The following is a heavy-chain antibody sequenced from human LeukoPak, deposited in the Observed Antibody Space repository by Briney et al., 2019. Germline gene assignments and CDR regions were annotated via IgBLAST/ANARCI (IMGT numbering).Heavy chain of an antibody. Sequence: ASVKVSCKAPGYTFTSYYMHWVRQAPGQGLEWMGIINPSGGSTSYAQKFQGRVTMTRDTSTSTVYMELSSLRSEDTAVYYCARDGNYYDSSGYYGPLDYWGQGTLVTVSS. CDR3: ARDGNYYDSSGYYGPLDY. J-gene: IGHJ4*02. CDR1: GYTFTSYY. V-gene: IGHV1-46*01. D-gene: IGHD3-22*01. CDR2: INPSGGST.